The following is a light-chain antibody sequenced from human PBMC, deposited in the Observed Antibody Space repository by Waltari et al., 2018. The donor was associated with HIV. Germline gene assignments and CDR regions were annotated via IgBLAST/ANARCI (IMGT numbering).Light chain of an antibody. J-gene: IGLJ3*02. Sequence: QTVVTQEPSLTVSPGGTVTLTCASSTGSVISLNYPSWFQHKPGQDPRALIYNTNTRHAGTPARFSGSLPGGKAALTLSGVQPEDEADYYCVIYYGGSWVFGGGTKLTVL. CDR2: NTN. CDR3: VIYYGGSWV. V-gene: IGLV7-43*01. CDR1: TGSVISLNY.